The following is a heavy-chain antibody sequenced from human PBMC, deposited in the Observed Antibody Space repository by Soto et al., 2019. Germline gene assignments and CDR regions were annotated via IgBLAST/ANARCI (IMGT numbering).Heavy chain of an antibody. CDR2: IVYSGRT. CDR3: ARHIDRVVFSNPYWFDT. V-gene: IGHV4-39*01. CDR1: GGSVSSNSYY. J-gene: IGHJ5*02. D-gene: IGHD2-15*01. Sequence: QLQLQESGPGLVKPSETLSLTCTVSGGSVSSNSYYWGWIRQPPGKGLEWIGSIVYSGRTYYTPSLKSRVIISVDTSKNQFYLKLSSVAAADTAVYYCARHIDRVVFSNPYWFDTWGQGTLVTVSS.